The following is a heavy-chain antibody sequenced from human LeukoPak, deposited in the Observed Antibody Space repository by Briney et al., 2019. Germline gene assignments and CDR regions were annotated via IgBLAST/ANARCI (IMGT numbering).Heavy chain of an antibody. J-gene: IGHJ3*02. Sequence: GGSLRLSCTASGFTFGDYAMSWVRQAPGKGLEWVGLIRSKAYGGTTEYAASVKGRFTISRDDSKSIAYLQLNSLKTEDTAVYYCTRRTVTTDAFDNWGQGTTVTVSS. CDR3: TRRTVTTDAFDN. D-gene: IGHD4-17*01. V-gene: IGHV3-49*04. CDR1: GFTFGDYA. CDR2: IRSKAYGGTT.